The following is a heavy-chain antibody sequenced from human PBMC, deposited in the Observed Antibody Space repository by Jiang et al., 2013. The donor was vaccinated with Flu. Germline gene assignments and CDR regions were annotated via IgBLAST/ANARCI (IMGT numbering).Heavy chain of an antibody. V-gene: IGHV5-51*01. CDR2: IYPGDSDT. D-gene: IGHD3-3*01. CDR1: SYW. CDR3: ARLGTGITIFGVDPNFDY. Sequence: SYWIGWVRQMPGKGLEWMGIIYPGDSDTRYSPSFQGQVTISADKSISTAYLQWSSLKASDTAMYYCARLGTGITIFGVDPNFDYWGQGTLVTVSS. J-gene: IGHJ4*02.